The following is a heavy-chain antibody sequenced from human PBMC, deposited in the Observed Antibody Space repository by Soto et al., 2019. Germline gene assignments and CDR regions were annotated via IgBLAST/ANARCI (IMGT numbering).Heavy chain of an antibody. D-gene: IGHD3-10*01. Sequence: PSETLSLTCTVSGGSISSYYWTWIRQSPAKELEWIGYIYYTGSTKYNPSLESRVTISIDTSKNQFSLNLRSVTAADTAVYYCARAPAPGTYYYGMDVWGQGTTVTVSS. J-gene: IGHJ6*02. CDR3: ARAPAPGTYYYGMDV. CDR1: GGSISSYY. V-gene: IGHV4-59*01. CDR2: IYYTGST.